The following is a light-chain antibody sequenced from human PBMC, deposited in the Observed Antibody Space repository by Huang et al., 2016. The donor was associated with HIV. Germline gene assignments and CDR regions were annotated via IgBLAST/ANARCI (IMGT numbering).Light chain of an antibody. V-gene: IGKV3-15*01. CDR3: QQYHEWPRT. Sequence: ERVLTQSPGTLSVSPGERATLSCRTSQGIGNSLAWYQLKPGQAPRLLIYETFIGASDIPPRFSGGGSEIDFTLTISGLQSEDSAVYYCQQYHEWPRTFGQGTKVEIK. CDR1: QGIGNS. J-gene: IGKJ2*01. CDR2: ETF.